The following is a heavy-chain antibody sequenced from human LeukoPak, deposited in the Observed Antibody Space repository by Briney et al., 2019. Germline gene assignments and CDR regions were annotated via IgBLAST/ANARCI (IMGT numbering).Heavy chain of an antibody. V-gene: IGHV3-64*01. CDR2: ISSNGGST. Sequence: PGGSLRLSCAASGFTFSSYAMHWVRQAPGKGLEYVSAISSNGGSTYYANSVKGRFTISRDNSKNTLYLQMNSLRHEDTAVYYCVRDHDYYGSGSFYRYWLDPWGQGTLVTVSS. J-gene: IGHJ5*02. CDR3: VRDHDYYGSGSFYRYWLDP. D-gene: IGHD3-10*01. CDR1: GFTFSSYA.